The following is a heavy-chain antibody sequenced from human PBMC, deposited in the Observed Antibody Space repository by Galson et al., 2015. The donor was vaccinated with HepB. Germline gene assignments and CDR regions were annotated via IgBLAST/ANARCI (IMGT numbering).Heavy chain of an antibody. CDR2: IKSKTDGGTT. CDR1: GFTFSSYG. D-gene: IGHD1-26*01. CDR3: TTVRGTVGAVYY. Sequence: SLRLSCAASGFTFSSYGMHWVRQAPGKGLEWVGRIKSKTDGGTTDYAAPVKGRFTISRDDSKNTLYLQMNSLKTEDTAVYYCTTVRGTVGAVYYWGQGTLVTVSS. V-gene: IGHV3-15*01. J-gene: IGHJ4*02.